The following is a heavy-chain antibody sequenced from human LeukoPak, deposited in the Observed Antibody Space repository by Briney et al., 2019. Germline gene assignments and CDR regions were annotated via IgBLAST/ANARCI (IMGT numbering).Heavy chain of an antibody. CDR3: ARDLIPRGYSGYGYFDY. V-gene: IGHV4-30-4*08. CDR2: IYYSGST. Sequence: PSQTLSLTWTVSGGSISSGDYYWSWIRQPPGKGLEWIGYIYYSGSTYYNPSLKSRVTISVDTSKNQFSLKLSSVTAADTAVYYCARDLIPRGYSGYGYFDYWGQGTLVTVSS. CDR1: GGSISSGDYY. D-gene: IGHD5-12*01. J-gene: IGHJ4*02.